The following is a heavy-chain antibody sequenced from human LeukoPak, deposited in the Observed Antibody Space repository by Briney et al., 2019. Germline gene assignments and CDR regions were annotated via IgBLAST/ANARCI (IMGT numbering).Heavy chain of an antibody. Sequence: PSETLSLTCTVSGVSISSYYWSWLRQPAGKGLEWIGRIYTSGSTNYNPSLKSRVTMSVDTSKNQFSLKLSSVTAADTAVYYCARAGYSSGWYYFDYWGQGTLVTVSS. CDR1: GVSISSYY. J-gene: IGHJ4*02. D-gene: IGHD6-19*01. V-gene: IGHV4-4*07. CDR2: IYTSGST. CDR3: ARAGYSSGWYYFDY.